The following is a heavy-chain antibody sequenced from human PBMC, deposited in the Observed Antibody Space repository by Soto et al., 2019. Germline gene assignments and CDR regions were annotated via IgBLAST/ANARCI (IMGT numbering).Heavy chain of an antibody. CDR3: ARQSEIAVAFDY. V-gene: IGHV4-39*01. D-gene: IGHD6-19*01. Sequence: QLQLQESGPGLVKPSETLSLTCTVSGGSISSSSYYWGWIRQPPGKGLEWIGSIYYSGSTYYNPSLKSRVTISVDTSKNQFSLKLSSVTAADTAVYYCARQSEIAVAFDYWGQGTLVTVSS. CDR2: IYYSGST. J-gene: IGHJ4*02. CDR1: GGSISSSSYY.